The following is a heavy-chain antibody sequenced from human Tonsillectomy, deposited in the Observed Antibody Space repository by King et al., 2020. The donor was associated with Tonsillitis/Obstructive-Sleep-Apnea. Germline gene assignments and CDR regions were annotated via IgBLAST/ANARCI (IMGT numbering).Heavy chain of an antibody. CDR2: INATSGGT. D-gene: IGHD4-17*01. J-gene: IGHJ4*02. CDR3: ARDYGDSQAPYDY. Sequence: VQLVESGAEVKKPGASVKVSCKASGYTFTGYYMHWVRQAPGQGLEWRGRINATSGGTNYAKKFQGRVTMTRDTSISTAYMELSRLRSDDTAVYYCARDYGDSQAPYDYWGQGTLVTVSS. V-gene: IGHV1-2*06. CDR1: GYTFTGYY.